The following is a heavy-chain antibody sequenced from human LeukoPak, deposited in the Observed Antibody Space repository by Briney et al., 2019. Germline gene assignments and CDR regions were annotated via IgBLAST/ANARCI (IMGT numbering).Heavy chain of an antibody. V-gene: IGHV4-39*01. CDR2: ISYSGTT. Sequence: SETLSLTCTVSDVSVSSTSYYWGWIRQPPGKGLEWIGAISYSGTTYYNPSLTSRVTIYVDTSKNQFSLRLSSMTAADTAVYYCARRTAGGREDYWAQGTLVTVSS. J-gene: IGHJ4*02. CDR1: DVSVSSTSYY. CDR3: ARRTAGGREDY. D-gene: IGHD6-25*01.